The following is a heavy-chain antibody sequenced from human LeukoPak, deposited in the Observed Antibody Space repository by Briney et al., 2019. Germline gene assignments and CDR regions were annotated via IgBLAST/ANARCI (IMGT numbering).Heavy chain of an antibody. J-gene: IGHJ4*02. CDR3: ASGYYDFWSGYSPLDY. Sequence: PGGSLRLSCAASGFTFSDYYMSWIRQAPGKGLEWGSYISSSGSTIYYADSVKGRFTISRDNAKNSLYLQMNSLRAEDTAVYYCASGYYDFWSGYSPLDYWGQGTLVTVSS. CDR1: GFTFSDYY. CDR2: ISSSGSTI. D-gene: IGHD3-3*01. V-gene: IGHV3-11*01.